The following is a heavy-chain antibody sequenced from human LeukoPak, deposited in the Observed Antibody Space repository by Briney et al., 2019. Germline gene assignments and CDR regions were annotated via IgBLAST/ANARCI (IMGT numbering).Heavy chain of an antibody. CDR2: IYHCGST. V-gene: IGHV4-30-2*02. D-gene: IGHD2-2*01. Sequence: SETLSLTCTVSGGSISSGGYYWSWIRQPPGKGLEWIGYIYHCGSTYYNPSLKSRVTISVDTSKNQFSLKLSSVTAADTAVYYCARVVPAATPWFDPWGQGTLVTVSS. CDR3: ARVVPAATPWFDP. CDR1: GGSISSGGYY. J-gene: IGHJ5*02.